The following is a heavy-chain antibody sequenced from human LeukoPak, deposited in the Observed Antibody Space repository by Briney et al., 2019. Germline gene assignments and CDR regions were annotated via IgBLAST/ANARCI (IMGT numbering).Heavy chain of an antibody. D-gene: IGHD3-22*01. CDR2: ISGSGGST. J-gene: IGHJ4*02. CDR3: AKDTALYYYGSSGNDY. CDR1: GFTFSSYA. V-gene: IGHV3-23*01. Sequence: GGSLRLSCAASGFTFSSYAMSWVRQAPGKGLEWVSAISGSGGSTYYADSVKGRFTISRDNSKNTLYLQMNSLRAEDTAVYYCAKDTALYYYGSSGNDYWGQGTLVTVSS.